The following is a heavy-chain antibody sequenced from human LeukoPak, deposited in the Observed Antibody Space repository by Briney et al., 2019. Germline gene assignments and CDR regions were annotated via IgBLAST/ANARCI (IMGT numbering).Heavy chain of an antibody. Sequence: VASVTVSCKASGYTFTSYDINWVRQATGQGLEWMGWMNPNSGNTGYAQKFQGRVTMTRNTSISTAYMEVSSLRSEDTAVYYCARTYYDSGSYSPNWFDPWGQGTLVTVSS. CDR2: MNPNSGNT. V-gene: IGHV1-8*01. CDR3: ARTYYDSGSYSPNWFDP. D-gene: IGHD3-10*01. J-gene: IGHJ5*02. CDR1: GYTFTSYD.